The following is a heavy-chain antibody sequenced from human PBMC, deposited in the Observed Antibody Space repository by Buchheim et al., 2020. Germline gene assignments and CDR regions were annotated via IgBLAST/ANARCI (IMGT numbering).Heavy chain of an antibody. CDR1: AFTFNGYD. CDR3: AKVLRSWYFDL. Sequence: EVQLLESGGNLVQPGGSLRLSCAASAFTFNGYDMSWVRQAPGKGLEWVSAISGISTGTTYADSVKGRFTIPRDSSGNTLCLQMNNLRADDTAVYYCAKVLRSWYFDLWGRGTL. CDR2: ISGISTGT. V-gene: IGHV3-23*01. J-gene: IGHJ2*01.